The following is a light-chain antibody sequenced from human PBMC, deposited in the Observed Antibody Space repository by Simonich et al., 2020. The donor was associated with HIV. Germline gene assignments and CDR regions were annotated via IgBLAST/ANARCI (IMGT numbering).Light chain of an antibody. Sequence: IQLTQSPSFLSASVGDRVTITCRASQGISSYLAWYQQKPGKAPKLLIYAASTLQSGVPARFSGRGSGTEFTLTISSLQPEDFATYYWQQYNSYPWTFGQGTKVEIK. V-gene: IGKV1-9*01. CDR3: QQYNSYPWT. CDR1: QGISSY. CDR2: AAS. J-gene: IGKJ1*01.